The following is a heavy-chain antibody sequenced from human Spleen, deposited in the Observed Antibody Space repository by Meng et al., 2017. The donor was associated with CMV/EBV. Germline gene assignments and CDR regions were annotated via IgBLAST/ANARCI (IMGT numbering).Heavy chain of an antibody. CDR2: INPHSGGT. CDR3: SRGLEGGGSCPDV. J-gene: IGHJ6*02. D-gene: IGHD2-15*01. Sequence: ASVKVSCKASGYTLIDYYIHWVRQAPGQGLEWMGWINPHSGGTNYAQKFQGRVTMTRDTSISTAYMELSRLRSDDTAVYYCSRGLEGGGSCPDVWGQGTAVTVSS. CDR1: GYTLIDYY. V-gene: IGHV1-2*02.